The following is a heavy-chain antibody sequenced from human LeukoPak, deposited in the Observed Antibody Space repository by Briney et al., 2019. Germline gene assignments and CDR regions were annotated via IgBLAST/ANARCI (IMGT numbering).Heavy chain of an antibody. CDR3: ARAGYCSSTSCSPLPQYGMDV. Sequence: SETLSLTCTVSGGSISGYYLSWIRQPPGKGLEWIGEINHSGSTNYNPSLKSRVTISVDTSKNQFSLKLSSVTAADTAVYYCARAGYCSSTSCSPLPQYGMDVWGQGTTVTVSS. V-gene: IGHV4-34*01. CDR1: GGSISGYY. CDR2: INHSGST. D-gene: IGHD2-2*01. J-gene: IGHJ6*02.